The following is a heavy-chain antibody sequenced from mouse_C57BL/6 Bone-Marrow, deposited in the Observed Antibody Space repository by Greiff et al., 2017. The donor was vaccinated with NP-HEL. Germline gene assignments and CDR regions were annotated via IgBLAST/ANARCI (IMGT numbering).Heavy chain of an antibody. D-gene: IGHD4-1*01. V-gene: IGHV10-1*01. CDR3: VRHAWDGAY. J-gene: IGHJ3*01. Sequence: QPKGSLKLSCAASGFSFNTYAVNWVRQATGKGLEWVARIRSKSNNYATYYADSVKDRLTISRDDSESMLYLQMNNLKTEDTAMYYCVRHAWDGAYWGQGTLVTVSA. CDR1: GFSFNTYA. CDR2: IRSKSNNYAT.